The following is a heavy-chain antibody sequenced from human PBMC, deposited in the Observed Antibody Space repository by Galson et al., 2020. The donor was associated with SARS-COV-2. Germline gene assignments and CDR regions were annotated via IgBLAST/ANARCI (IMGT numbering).Heavy chain of an antibody. D-gene: IGHD3-10*01. CDR1: GFTFGDYF. V-gene: IGHV3-11*01. J-gene: IGHJ5*02. Sequence: GESLKISCAASGFTFGDYFMSWIRQAPGKGLEWIAYISSGGRTIYYADSVKGRFIISRDNAENTLFLQMNSLRVEDTVVSYCGRDFGWFGPWGQGTRVTVSS. CDR2: ISSGGRTI. CDR3: GRDFGWFGP.